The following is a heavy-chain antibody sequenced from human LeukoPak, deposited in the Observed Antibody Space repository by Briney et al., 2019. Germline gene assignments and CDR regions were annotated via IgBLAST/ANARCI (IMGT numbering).Heavy chain of an antibody. D-gene: IGHD3-10*01. Sequence: ASVKVSCKASGYFFSDYYMHWVRQAPGQGLEWMGWMNPNSGNTGYAQKFQGRVTMTRNTSISTAYMELSSLTSEDTAVYYCARDGSGSYYDRGWFDPWGQGTLVTVSS. CDR2: MNPNSGNT. V-gene: IGHV1-8*02. J-gene: IGHJ5*02. CDR1: GYFFSDYY. CDR3: ARDGSGSYYDRGWFDP.